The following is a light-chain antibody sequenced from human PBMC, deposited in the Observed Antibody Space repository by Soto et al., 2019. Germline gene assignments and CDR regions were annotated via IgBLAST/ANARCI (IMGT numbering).Light chain of an antibody. V-gene: IGKV3-15*01. Sequence: EIVMTQSPATLSVSPGERATHSCRASQSVSSNLAWYQQKPGQAPRLLIYGASTRATGIPARFSGSGSGTEFTLTISSLQSEDFAVYYCQQCNNWPRTFGQGTKVDIK. CDR2: GAS. J-gene: IGKJ1*01. CDR1: QSVSSN. CDR3: QQCNNWPRT.